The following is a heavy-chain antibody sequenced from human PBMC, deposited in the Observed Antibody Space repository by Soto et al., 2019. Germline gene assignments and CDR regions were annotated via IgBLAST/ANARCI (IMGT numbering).Heavy chain of an antibody. CDR1: GFSISRGYF. D-gene: IGHD3-22*01. CDR2: IYHSGTT. J-gene: IGHJ5*02. Sequence: PSETRSLTWAVSGFSISRGYFWCFIRQPPGKGPEWLGSIYHSGTTYYNPSVKGRVTISVDTSKNQFSLKMSSVTAADTAVYYCARDSSGYYWFDPWGQGTLVTVSS. V-gene: IGHV4-38-2*02. CDR3: ARDSSGYYWFDP.